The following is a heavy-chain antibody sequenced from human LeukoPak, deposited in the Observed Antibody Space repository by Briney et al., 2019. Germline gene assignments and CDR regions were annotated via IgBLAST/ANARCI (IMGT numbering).Heavy chain of an antibody. J-gene: IGHJ4*02. CDR3: ARGDDSGYYDYFDY. CDR1: GFTFSNYG. D-gene: IGHD3-22*01. CDR2: IWSEGRNK. V-gene: IGHV3-33*01. Sequence: PGGSLRLSCAASGFTFSNYGMHWVRQAPGKGLEWVAVIWSEGRNKYYADSVKGRFTISRDFSKNTVFLHMNSLRAEDTAMYYCARGDDSGYYDYFDYWGQGALVTVSS.